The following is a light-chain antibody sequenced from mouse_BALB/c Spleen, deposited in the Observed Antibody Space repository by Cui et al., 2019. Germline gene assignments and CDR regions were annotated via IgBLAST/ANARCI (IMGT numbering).Light chain of an antibody. CDR3: QQWSSNPLT. J-gene: IGKJ5*01. V-gene: IGKV4-68*01. CDR2: LTS. Sequence: QIVLTQSLALMSASPGEKVTMTCSASSSVSYMYWYQQKPRSSPKPWIYLTSNLASGVPARFSGSASGTSYSLTISSMEAEDAATYYCQQWSSNPLTFGAETKLELK. CDR1: SSVSY.